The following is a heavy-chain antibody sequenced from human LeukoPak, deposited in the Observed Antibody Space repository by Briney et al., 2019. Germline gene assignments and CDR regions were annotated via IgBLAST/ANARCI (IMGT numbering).Heavy chain of an antibody. CDR1: GGSFSGYY. CDR3: ARPPRGSVYWYFDL. V-gene: IGHV4-34*01. D-gene: IGHD3-10*01. J-gene: IGHJ2*01. Sequence: SETLSLTCAVYGGSFSGYYWSWIRQPPGKGLEWIGEINHSGSTNYNPSLKSRVTISVDTSKNQFSLKLSSVTAADTAVYYCARPPRGSVYWYFDLWGRGTLVTVSS. CDR2: INHSGST.